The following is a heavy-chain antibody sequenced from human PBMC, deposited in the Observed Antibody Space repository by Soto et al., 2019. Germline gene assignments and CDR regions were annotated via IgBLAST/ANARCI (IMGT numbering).Heavy chain of an antibody. CDR3: AKAYGYSSGRTPPSEVYYYYGMDV. J-gene: IGHJ6*02. D-gene: IGHD6-19*01. CDR2: ISGSGGST. V-gene: IGHV3-23*01. Sequence: GGSLRLSCAASGFTFSSYAMSWVRQAPGKGLEWVSAISGSGGSTYYADSVKGRFTISRDNSKNTLYLQMNSLRAEDTAVYYCAKAYGYSSGRTPPSEVYYYYGMDVWGQGTTVTVSS. CDR1: GFTFSSYA.